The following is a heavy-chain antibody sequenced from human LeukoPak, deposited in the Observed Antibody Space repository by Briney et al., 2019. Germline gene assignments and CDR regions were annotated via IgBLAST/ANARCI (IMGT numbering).Heavy chain of an antibody. CDR3: ARHRRDYHDTRGYVDI. J-gene: IGHJ3*02. CDR2: IYHSGST. V-gene: IGHV4-59*08. CDR1: GGSISSYY. D-gene: IGHD3-22*01. Sequence: SETLSLTCTVSGGSISSYYWSWIRQPPGKGLEWIGYIYHSGSTTYNPSLKSRVTISLDTSKNQISLNLSSVTAADTALYYCARHRRDYHDTRGYVDIWGQGTKVTVSS.